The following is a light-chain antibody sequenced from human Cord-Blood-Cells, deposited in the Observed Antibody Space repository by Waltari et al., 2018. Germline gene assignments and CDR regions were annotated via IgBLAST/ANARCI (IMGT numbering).Light chain of an antibody. CDR3: NSRDSSGNHWV. J-gene: IGLJ3*02. CDR2: GKN. V-gene: IGLV3-19*01. Sequence: SSELTQDPAVSVALGQTVRSTCQGDSLRCDSASWSQQKSGQAPVLVIYGKNNRPSGIPDRFAGSSSGNTASLTITGAQAEDEADYYCNSRDSSGNHWVFGGGTKLTVL. CDR1: SLRCDS.